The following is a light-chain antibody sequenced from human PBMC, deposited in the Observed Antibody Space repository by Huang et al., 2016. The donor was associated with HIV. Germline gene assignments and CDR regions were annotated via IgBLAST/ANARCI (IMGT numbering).Light chain of an antibody. CDR2: GAS. CDR1: QNISDY. CDR3: QQSYTSPRFT. V-gene: IGKV1-39*01. Sequence: DIQMTQSPSSLSASVGDRVTISCRASQNISDYLNWYHHKPGEAPKILIFGASILQSGVPSRFSGRGSGTDFSLTISSLQPEDFATYYCQQSYTSPRFTFGPGTEVDI. J-gene: IGKJ3*01.